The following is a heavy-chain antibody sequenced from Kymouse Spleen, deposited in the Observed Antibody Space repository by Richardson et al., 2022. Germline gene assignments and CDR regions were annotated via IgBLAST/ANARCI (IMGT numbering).Heavy chain of an antibody. Sequence: QVQLQQWGAGLLKPSETLSLTCAVYGGSFSGYYWSWIRQPPGKGLEWIGEINHSGSTNYNPSLKSRVTISVDTSKNQFSLKLSSVTAADTAVYYCAREVRGVIIFDYWGQGTLVTVSS. J-gene: IGHJ4*02. CDR3: AREVRGVIIFDY. CDR2: INHSGST. D-gene: IGHD3-10*01. V-gene: IGHV4-34*01. CDR1: GGSFSGYY.